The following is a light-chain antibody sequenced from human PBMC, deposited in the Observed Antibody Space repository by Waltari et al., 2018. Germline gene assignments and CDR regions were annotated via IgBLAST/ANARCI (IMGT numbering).Light chain of an antibody. CDR1: QSINSN. CDR3: QQYNNWRST. Sequence: EIVMTQYPATLSVSPGERATLSCRASQSINSNLAWYQQKPGQAPRLLIYGASTRATGIPARFSGSGSGTEFTLTINSLQSEDFAVYSCQQYNNWRSTFGGGTKVEIK. J-gene: IGKJ4*01. CDR2: GAS. V-gene: IGKV3-15*01.